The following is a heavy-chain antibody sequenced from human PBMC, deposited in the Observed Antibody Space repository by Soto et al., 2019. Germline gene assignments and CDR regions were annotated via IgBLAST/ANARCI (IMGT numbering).Heavy chain of an antibody. CDR2: VSYDGSNT. Sequence: QVQVAESGGGVVQPGRSLRLSCAASGFPFNTYGMHWVRQAPGKGLEWVAGVSYDGSNTYYADSVKGRFTISRDNFMNMMYLQTFSLRVEDTAVYYCARDRGPASTIARPKDFQHWGQGTQVTVSS. CDR1: GFPFNTYG. CDR3: ARDRGPASTIARPKDFQH. D-gene: IGHD6-6*01. J-gene: IGHJ1*01. V-gene: IGHV3-30*03.